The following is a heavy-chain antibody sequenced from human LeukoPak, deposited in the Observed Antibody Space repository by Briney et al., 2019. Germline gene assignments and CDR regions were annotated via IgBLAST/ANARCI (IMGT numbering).Heavy chain of an antibody. Sequence: GGSLRLSCVASGFTFSSYAMYWVRQAPGRGLVWIAVISGGNPYTYYADSVKGRFTISRDTSKNTLYLQMNSLRAEDTAVYYCAKGTPTIDYFDYWGQGTLVTVSS. CDR3: AKGTPTIDYFDY. CDR2: ISGGNPYT. D-gene: IGHD5-24*01. V-gene: IGHV3-23*01. CDR1: GFTFSSYA. J-gene: IGHJ4*02.